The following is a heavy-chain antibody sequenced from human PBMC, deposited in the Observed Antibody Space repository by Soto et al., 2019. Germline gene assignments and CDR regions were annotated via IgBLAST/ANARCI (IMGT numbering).Heavy chain of an antibody. CDR2: IYYSGST. CDR1: SASISSYY. CDR3: ASSNIAAAGFYYYGMDV. D-gene: IGHD6-13*01. J-gene: IGHJ6*02. V-gene: IGHV4-59*01. Sequence: SETLSLTCTVSSASISSYYWSWILQPAGKGLEWIGYIYYSGSTNYNPSLKSRVTISVDTSKNQFSLKLSSVTAADTAVYYCASSNIAAAGFYYYGMDVWGRGTTVT.